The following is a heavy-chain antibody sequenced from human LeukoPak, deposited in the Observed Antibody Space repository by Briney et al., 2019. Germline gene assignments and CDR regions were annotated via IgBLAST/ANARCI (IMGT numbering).Heavy chain of an antibody. CDR3: ARWTIFEVVIIDYFDY. V-gene: IGHV3-7*01. J-gene: IGHJ4*02. Sequence: GGSLRLSCAASGFTFSSYWMSWVRQAPGKGLEWVANIKQDGSEKYYVDSVKGRFTISRDNAKNSLYLQMNSLRAEDTAVYYCARWTIFEVVIIDYFDYWGQGTLVTVSS. D-gene: IGHD3-3*01. CDR2: IKQDGSEK. CDR1: GFTFSSYW.